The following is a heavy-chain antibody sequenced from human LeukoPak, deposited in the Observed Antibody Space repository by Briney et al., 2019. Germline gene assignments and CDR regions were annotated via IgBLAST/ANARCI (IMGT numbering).Heavy chain of an antibody. CDR1: GGSFSGYY. CDR3: ASTYYYGSGSYYR. CDR2: INHSGST. J-gene: IGHJ4*02. V-gene: IGHV4-34*01. D-gene: IGHD3-10*01. Sequence: SETLSLTCAVYGGSFSGYYWSWIRQPPGKGLEWIGEINHSGSTNYNPSLKSRVTISVDTSKNQFSLKLSSVTAADTAVYYCASTYYYGSGSYYRWGQGTLVTVPS.